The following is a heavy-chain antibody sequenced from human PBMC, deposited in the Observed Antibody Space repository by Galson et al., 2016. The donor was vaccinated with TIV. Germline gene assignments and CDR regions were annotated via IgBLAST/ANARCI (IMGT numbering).Heavy chain of an antibody. V-gene: IGHV3-23*01. CDR2: IGGSGGST. Sequence: SLRLSCAASGFTFSNYAMNWVRQAPGKGLEWVAAIGGSGGSTHYADSVRGRSIISRDNSKNTLYLQMSSLRAEDTADYYCAKDRDIVATTMDYWGQGTLVTVSS. J-gene: IGHJ4*02. CDR1: GFTFSNYA. CDR3: AKDRDIVATTMDY. D-gene: IGHD5-12*01.